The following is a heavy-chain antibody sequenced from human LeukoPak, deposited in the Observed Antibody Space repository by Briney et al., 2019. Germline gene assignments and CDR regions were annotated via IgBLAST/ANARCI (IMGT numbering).Heavy chain of an antibody. CDR1: GYTFTSYY. V-gene: IGHV1-2*06. D-gene: IGHD3-3*01. J-gene: IGHJ3*02. CDR2: INPNSGGT. Sequence: GDSVKVSCKASGYTFTSYYMHWVRQAPGQGLEWMGRINPNSGGTNYAQKFQGRVTMTRDTSISTAYMELSRLRSDETAVYYCARGITIFGVALDAFDIWGQGTMVTVSS. CDR3: ARGITIFGVALDAFDI.